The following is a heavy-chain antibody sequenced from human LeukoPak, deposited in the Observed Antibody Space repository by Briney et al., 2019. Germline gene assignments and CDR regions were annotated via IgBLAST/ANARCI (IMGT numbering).Heavy chain of an antibody. J-gene: IGHJ4*02. CDR3: ATPYCSSTSCYTEDY. CDR1: GYTFTGYY. Sequence: ASVKVSCKASGYTFTGYYMHWVRQAPGQGLEWMGWINPNSGGTNYAQKFQGRVTMTRDTSISTAYMELSRLRSDDTAVYYCATPYCSSTSCYTEDYWGQGTLVTVSS. D-gene: IGHD2-2*02. V-gene: IGHV1-2*02. CDR2: INPNSGGT.